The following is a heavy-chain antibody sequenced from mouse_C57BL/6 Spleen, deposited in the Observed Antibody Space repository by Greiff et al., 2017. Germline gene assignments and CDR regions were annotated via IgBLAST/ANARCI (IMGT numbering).Heavy chain of an antibody. CDR3: TSPANWGFAY. V-gene: IGHV14-4*01. CDR2: IDPGNGDT. Sequence: VQLQQSGAELVRPGASVKLSCTASGFNIKDAYMHWVKPRPEQGLEWIGWIDPGNGDTEYASKFQGKATITADTSSNTAYLQLSSLTSEDTAVYYCTSPANWGFAYWGQGTLVTVSA. CDR1: GFNIKDAY. J-gene: IGHJ3*01. D-gene: IGHD4-1*01.